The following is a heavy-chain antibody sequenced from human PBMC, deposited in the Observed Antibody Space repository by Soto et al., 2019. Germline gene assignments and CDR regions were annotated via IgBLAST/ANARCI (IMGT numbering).Heavy chain of an antibody. V-gene: IGHV1-58*01. CDR1: GFTFTSSA. D-gene: IGHD2-2*01. J-gene: IGHJ6*02. CDR2: IAVGSGNT. CDR3: ARGGIPAAGVGYYYYGMDV. Sequence: ASVKVSCKASGFTFTSSAVQWVRQARGQRLEWIGWIAVGSGNTNYAQKFQERVTITRDNSKNTLYLQMNSLRAEDTAVYYCARGGIPAAGVGYYYYGMDVWGQGTTVTVSS.